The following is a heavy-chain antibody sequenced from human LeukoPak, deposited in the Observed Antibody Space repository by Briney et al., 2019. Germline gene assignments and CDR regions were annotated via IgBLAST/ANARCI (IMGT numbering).Heavy chain of an antibody. CDR3: AKDPGGSGSLYYYFEY. V-gene: IGHV3-7*01. D-gene: IGHD3-10*01. Sequence: PGGSLRLSCAASGFTFSSHWMSWVRQAPGKGLEWVANIKQDGSEKYYVDSVKGRFTISRDNAKNSLYLQMNSLRAEDMGVYYCAKDPGGSGSLYYYFEYWGQGTLVTVSS. CDR2: IKQDGSEK. CDR1: GFTFSSHW. J-gene: IGHJ4*02.